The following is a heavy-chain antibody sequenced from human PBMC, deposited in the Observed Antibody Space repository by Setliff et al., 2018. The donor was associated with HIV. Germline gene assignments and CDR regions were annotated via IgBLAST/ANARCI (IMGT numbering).Heavy chain of an antibody. D-gene: IGHD1-26*01. CDR3: ATSGATTWGGVY. V-gene: IGHV4-61*01. CDR1: SVSVSPDSYN. CDR2: FFHTGGI. J-gene: IGHJ4*02. Sequence: SETLSLTCTAPSVSVSPDSYNWNWIRQTLGKGLEWIGTFFHTGGITYNPSLRSRVTMSTDTAYMELSSLRSEDTAVYYCATSGATTWGGVYWGQGTLVTVSS.